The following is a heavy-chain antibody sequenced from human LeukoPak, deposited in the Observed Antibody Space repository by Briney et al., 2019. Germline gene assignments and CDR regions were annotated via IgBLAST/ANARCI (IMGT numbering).Heavy chain of an antibody. CDR3: ATIAAAAKAHFDY. Sequence: KSSETLSLTCTVSGGSISSGSYYWSWIRQPARKGLEWIGRIYTSRSTNYNPSLKSRVTISVDTSKNQFSLKLSSVTAADTAVYYCATIAAAAKAHFDYWGQGTLVTVSS. V-gene: IGHV4-61*02. J-gene: IGHJ4*02. D-gene: IGHD6-13*01. CDR2: IYTSRST. CDR1: GGSISSGSYY.